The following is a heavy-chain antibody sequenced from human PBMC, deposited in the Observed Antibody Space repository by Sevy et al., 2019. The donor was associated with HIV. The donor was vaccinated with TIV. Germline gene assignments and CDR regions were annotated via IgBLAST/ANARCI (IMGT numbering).Heavy chain of an antibody. CDR2: INQVGSEK. CDR1: GFTFSSYW. V-gene: IGHV3-7*01. D-gene: IGHD3-22*01. J-gene: IGHJ4*02. Sequence: GGSLRLSFAASGFTFSSYWMIWVRQAPGKGLEWVANINQVGSEKFYVDSVKGRFTISRDNAKNSLYLQMNSLRVEDTAVYYCARPYRTDPFYYSGSSGYYYPSYFDSWGQGTLVTVSS. CDR3: ARPYRTDPFYYSGSSGYYYPSYFDS.